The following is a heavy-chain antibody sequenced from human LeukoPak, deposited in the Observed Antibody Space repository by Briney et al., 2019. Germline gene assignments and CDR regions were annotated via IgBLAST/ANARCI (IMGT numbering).Heavy chain of an antibody. Sequence: PLETLSLTCTVSGGSISSSSYYWGWIRQPPGKGLEWIGSIYYSGSTYYNPSLKSRVTISVDTSKNQFSLKLSSVTAADTAVYYCARGSYSGNQSGCYFDYWGQGTLVTVSS. CDR1: GGSISSSSYY. CDR3: ARGSYSGNQSGCYFDY. D-gene: IGHD1-26*01. CDR2: IYYSGST. J-gene: IGHJ4*02. V-gene: IGHV4-39*01.